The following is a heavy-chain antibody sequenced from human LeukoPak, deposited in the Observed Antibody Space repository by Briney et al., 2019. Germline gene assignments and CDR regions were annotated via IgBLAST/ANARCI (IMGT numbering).Heavy chain of an antibody. D-gene: IGHD6-19*01. CDR2: FYYSGNT. CDR1: GGSISSSTYY. V-gene: IGHV4-39*07. Sequence: SETSSLTCTVSGGSISSSTYYWGWLRQTLGKGLEWIGNFYYSGNTYYNPTLKSRVTISIDTSKNQFSLKLTSVTAADTAVYYCARVRSSSGWSYNYFDYWGQGTLVTVSS. J-gene: IGHJ4*02. CDR3: ARVRSSSGWSYNYFDY.